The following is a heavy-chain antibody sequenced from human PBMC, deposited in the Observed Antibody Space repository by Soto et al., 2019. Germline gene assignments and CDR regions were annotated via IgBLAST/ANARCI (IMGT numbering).Heavy chain of an antibody. CDR3: ATRITFVGLLIPQFDL. CDR2: INHTGGT. CDR1: GGSIISYY. J-gene: IGHJ5*02. D-gene: IGHD3-16*01. Sequence: SATLFLTCTVSGGSIISYYWSWIRQPPGKGLEWIGEINHTGGTHYNPSLKSRVTMSVDTSKNQFSLRLSSVTAADTAIYYCATRITFVGLLIPQFDLCGQGSTVTVSS. V-gene: IGHV4-59*04.